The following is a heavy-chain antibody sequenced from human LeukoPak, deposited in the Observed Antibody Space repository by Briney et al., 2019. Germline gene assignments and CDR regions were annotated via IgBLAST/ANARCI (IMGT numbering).Heavy chain of an antibody. D-gene: IGHD2-8*02. Sequence: ASVKVSCKASGYTFTNYALHWVRLGPGQRLEWMGWTNSATGNTGFSHDVHDRLTITIDTSASTAYMELPSLKSDDTAVYYCARSPGGNARTWLDCWGQGTLVSVSS. V-gene: IGHV1-3*04. CDR3: ARSPGGNARTWLDC. J-gene: IGHJ4*02. CDR1: GYTFTNYA. CDR2: TNSATGNT.